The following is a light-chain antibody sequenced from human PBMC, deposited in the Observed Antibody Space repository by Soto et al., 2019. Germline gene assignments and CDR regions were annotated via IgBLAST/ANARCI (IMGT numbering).Light chain of an antibody. CDR1: QGISSW. CDR3: QQPSNYHHT. CDR2: AAS. Sequence: DVQMTQSPSFVSASVGDRVTITCRASQGISSWLAWYQHKPGRAPKHLIHAASSLESGVPSRFNGSGSATDLTLTINRLQPEDFATYDRQQPSNYHHTFGWETKVEIK. J-gene: IGKJ4*01. V-gene: IGKV1-12*01.